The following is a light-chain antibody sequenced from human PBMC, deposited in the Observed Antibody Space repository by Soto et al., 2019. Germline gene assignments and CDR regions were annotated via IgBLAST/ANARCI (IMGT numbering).Light chain of an antibody. CDR1: SSNIGSNY. CDR2: RSN. CDR3: AAWDDSLSGVV. J-gene: IGLJ2*01. Sequence: QLVLTQPPSASGTPGQRVTISCSGSSSNIGSNYVYWYQQLPGTAPKLLIYRSNQRPSGVPDRFSGSKSGTSASLAISGLRSDDEADYYCAAWDDSLSGVVFGGGTQLTVL. V-gene: IGLV1-47*01.